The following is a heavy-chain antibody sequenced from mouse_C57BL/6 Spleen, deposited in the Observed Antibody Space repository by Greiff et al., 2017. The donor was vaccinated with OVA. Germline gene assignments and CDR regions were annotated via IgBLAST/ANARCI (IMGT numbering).Heavy chain of an antibody. D-gene: IGHD1-1*01. J-gene: IGHJ2*01. CDR3: ARGDYYYGSSYLFDD. CDR2: IYPSDSET. V-gene: IGHV1-61*01. Sequence: VQLQQPGAELVRPGSSVKLSCKASGYTFTSYWMDWVKQRPGQGLEWIGNIYPSDSETHYNQKFKDKATLTVDKSSSTAYMQLSSLTSEDSAVYYCARGDYYYGSSYLFDDWGQGTTLTVSS. CDR1: GYTFTSYW.